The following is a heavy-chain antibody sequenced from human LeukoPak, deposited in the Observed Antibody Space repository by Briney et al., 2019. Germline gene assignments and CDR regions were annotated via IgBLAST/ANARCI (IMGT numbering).Heavy chain of an antibody. V-gene: IGHV3-21*01. CDR1: GFTFSSYS. Sequence: PGGSLRLSCAASGFTFSSYSINWVRQAPGKGLEWVSSISSTSSYIYYADSVKGRFTISRDNARNSLYLQMSSLRAEDTAVYYCARDAVTQPRSDVSGYYPPSHFDYWGQGNLVTVSS. CDR3: ARDAVTQPRSDVSGYYPPSHFDY. D-gene: IGHD3-22*01. CDR2: ISSTSSYI. J-gene: IGHJ4*02.